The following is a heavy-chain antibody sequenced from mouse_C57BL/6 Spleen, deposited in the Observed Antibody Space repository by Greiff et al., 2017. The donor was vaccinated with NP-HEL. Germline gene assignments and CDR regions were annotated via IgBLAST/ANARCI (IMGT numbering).Heavy chain of an antibody. CDR1: GYTFTSYW. J-gene: IGHJ2*01. CDR3: ARGGYDYRYYFDY. CDR2: IYPGSGST. D-gene: IGHD2-4*01. V-gene: IGHV1-55*01. Sequence: QVQLQQSGAELVKPGASVKMSCKASGYTFTSYWITWVKQRPGQGLEWIGDIYPGSGSTNYNEKFKSKATLTVDTSSSTAYMQLSSLTSEDSAVYYCARGGYDYRYYFDYWGQGTTLTVSS.